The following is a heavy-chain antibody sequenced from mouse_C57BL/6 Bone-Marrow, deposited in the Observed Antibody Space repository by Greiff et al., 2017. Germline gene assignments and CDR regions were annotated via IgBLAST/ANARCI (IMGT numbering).Heavy chain of an antibody. CDR2: ISSGGSYP. CDR3: ARGGVVATNYFDY. CDR1: GFTFSSYG. D-gene: IGHD1-1*01. Sequence: EVQGVESGGDLVKPGGSLKLSCAASGFTFSSYGMSWVRQTPDKRLEWVATISSGGSYPYYPDSVKGRFTISRDNAKNTLYLQMSRLKSEDTAMYYCARGGVVATNYFDYWGKGTTLTVSS. J-gene: IGHJ2*01. V-gene: IGHV5-6*01.